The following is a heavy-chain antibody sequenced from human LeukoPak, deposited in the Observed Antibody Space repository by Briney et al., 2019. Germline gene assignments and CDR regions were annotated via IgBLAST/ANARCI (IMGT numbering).Heavy chain of an antibody. Sequence: GGSLRLSCAASGFTFEDYGMSWVRQAPGKGLEWVSGINWNGGSTGYAGSVKGRFTISRDNAKNSLYLQMNSLRAEDTALYYCAREERGGIAATGWGQGTLVTVSS. CDR3: AREERGGIAATG. CDR1: GFTFEDYG. J-gene: IGHJ4*02. CDR2: INWNGGST. V-gene: IGHV3-20*04. D-gene: IGHD6-13*01.